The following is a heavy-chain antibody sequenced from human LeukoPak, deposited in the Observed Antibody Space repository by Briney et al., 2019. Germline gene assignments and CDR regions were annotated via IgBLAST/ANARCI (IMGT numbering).Heavy chain of an antibody. V-gene: IGHV3-21*01. Sequence: PGGSLRLSCAASGFTFSSYSMNWVRQAPGKGLEWVSSISSSSSYIYYADSVKGRFTISRDNAKNSLYLQMNSLRAEDTAVYYCARLDGLSYYYYYYMDVWGKGTTVTVSS. CDR3: ARLDGLSYYYYYYMDV. CDR1: GFTFSSYS. J-gene: IGHJ6*03. CDR2: ISSSSSYI. D-gene: IGHD2/OR15-2a*01.